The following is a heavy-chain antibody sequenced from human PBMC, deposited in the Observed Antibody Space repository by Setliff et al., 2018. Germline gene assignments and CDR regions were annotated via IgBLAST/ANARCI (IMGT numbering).Heavy chain of an antibody. CDR3: VRDGGILTGTTGDY. Sequence: GSLRLSCAASGFTFSTYWMNWVRQAPGKGLEWISGISRDTDYTYYAESGKGRFTIFRDNAKNSVYLQMNRLRAEDTAVYYCVRDGGILTGTTGDYWGQGILVTVSS. V-gene: IGHV3-21*01. CDR2: ISRDTDYT. CDR1: GFTFSTYW. J-gene: IGHJ4*02. D-gene: IGHD1-7*01.